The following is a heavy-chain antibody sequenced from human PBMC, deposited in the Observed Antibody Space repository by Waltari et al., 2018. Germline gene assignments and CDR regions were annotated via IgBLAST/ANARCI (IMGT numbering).Heavy chain of an antibody. V-gene: IGHV3-30*18. J-gene: IGHJ3*01. D-gene: IGHD1-20*01. CDR2: ISNDENYK. Sequence: QVLLVESGGGVVQPGRSLRLSCAASGFSLTYFGMHWVRQAPGKGLELVAVISNDENYKYYADSVKGRFTISRDFSKNPLYLQMNSLRADDTAVYYCAKIAGPDLLHSFDVWGQGTVVTVSS. CDR3: AKIAGPDLLHSFDV. CDR1: GFSLTYFG.